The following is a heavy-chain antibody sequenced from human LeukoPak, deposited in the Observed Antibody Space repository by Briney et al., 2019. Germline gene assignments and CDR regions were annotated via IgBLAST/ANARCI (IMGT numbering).Heavy chain of an antibody. J-gene: IGHJ6*03. D-gene: IGHD2-8*02. Sequence: PSETLSLTCDVSGGPIRNFYWTWIRQPVGKEPEWIGRIYSSGSTNYSPSLKSRLTLSVDMSKNQLSLQLRSVTAADTAVYYCARALLVTTSGYFYYYMDVWGTGTTVSVSS. CDR2: IYSSGST. V-gene: IGHV4-4*07. CDR3: ARALLVTTSGYFYYYMDV. CDR1: GGPIRNFY.